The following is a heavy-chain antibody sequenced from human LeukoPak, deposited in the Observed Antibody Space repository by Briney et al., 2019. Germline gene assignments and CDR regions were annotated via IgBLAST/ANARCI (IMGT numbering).Heavy chain of an antibody. D-gene: IGHD3-10*01. J-gene: IGHJ4*02. CDR3: ARWPQYGSGSYSVDS. CDR2: IYYSGST. V-gene: IGHV4-59*01. CDR1: GGSISSYY. Sequence: SETLSLTCTVSGGSISSYYWSWIRQPPGKGLEWIGYIYYSGSTNYNPSLKSRVTIPVDTSKNQFSLKLNSVTAADTAVYYCARWPQYGSGSYSVDSWGQGTLVTVSS.